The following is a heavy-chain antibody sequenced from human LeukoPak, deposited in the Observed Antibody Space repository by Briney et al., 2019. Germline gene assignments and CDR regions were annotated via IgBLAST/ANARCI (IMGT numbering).Heavy chain of an antibody. D-gene: IGHD3-10*01. Sequence: SVKVSCKASGGTFSSYAISWVRQAPGQGLEWMGRIIPILGIANYAQKFQGRVTITADKSTSTAYMELSSLRSEDTAVYYCARVGSYYGSGKDWFDPWGQGTLVTVSS. J-gene: IGHJ5*02. CDR3: ARVGSYYGSGKDWFDP. CDR2: IIPILGIA. V-gene: IGHV1-69*04. CDR1: GGTFSSYA.